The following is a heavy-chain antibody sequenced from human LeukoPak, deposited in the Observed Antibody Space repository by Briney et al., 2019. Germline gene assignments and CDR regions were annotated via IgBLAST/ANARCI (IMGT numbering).Heavy chain of an antibody. CDR1: DDSFSSYY. D-gene: IGHD4-23*01. Sequence: SETLSLTCAVSDDSFSSYYWTWIRQPPGKGLEWIGHSYFTGNPNYNPSLKSRVTISVDPPKNQFSLKLTSVTAADTAVYYCAGLRSTVAWASFDYWGQGILVTVSS. V-gene: IGHV4-59*08. J-gene: IGHJ4*02. CDR3: AGLRSTVAWASFDY. CDR2: SYFTGNP.